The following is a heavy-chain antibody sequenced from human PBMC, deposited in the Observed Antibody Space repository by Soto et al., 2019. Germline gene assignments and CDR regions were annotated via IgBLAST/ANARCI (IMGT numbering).Heavy chain of an antibody. CDR3: AKDRGYSSVWYSPYYGMDV. V-gene: IGHV3-30*18. CDR2: ISYDGSNK. CDR1: GFTFSSYG. Sequence: PGGSLRLSCAASGFTFSSYGMHWVRQAPGKGLDWVALISYDGSNKYYADSVKGRFTISRDNSKNTVYLQMNSLRAEDTAVYYCAKDRGYSSVWYSPYYGMDVWGQGTTVTVSS. D-gene: IGHD6-13*01. J-gene: IGHJ6*02.